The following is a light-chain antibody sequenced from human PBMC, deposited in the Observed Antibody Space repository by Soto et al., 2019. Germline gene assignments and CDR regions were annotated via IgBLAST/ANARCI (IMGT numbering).Light chain of an antibody. CDR3: QQSYSVPHT. CDR1: QNIFSY. Sequence: DIQMTQSPSSLSASVGDRVTITCRASQNIFSYLSWYQHKPGKAPELLIYAASNLQSGVPSRFSGSGSGTDFALTISSLQPEDFATFYCQQSYSVPHTFGQGTKLEI. CDR2: AAS. J-gene: IGKJ2*01. V-gene: IGKV1-39*01.